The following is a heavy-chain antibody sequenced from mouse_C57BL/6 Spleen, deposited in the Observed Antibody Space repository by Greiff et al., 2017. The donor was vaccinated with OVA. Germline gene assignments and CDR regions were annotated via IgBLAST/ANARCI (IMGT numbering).Heavy chain of an antibody. D-gene: IGHD2-3*01. CDR1: GYSFTSYY. V-gene: IGHV1-66*01. CDR2: IYPGSGNT. CDR3: ARNDDGYFFAY. J-gene: IGHJ3*01. Sequence: QVQLQQSGPELVKPGASVKISCKASGYSFTSYYIHWVKQRPGQGLEWIGWIYPGSGNTKYNEKFKGKATLTADTSSSTAYMQLSSLTSEDSAVDYCARNDDGYFFAYWGQGTLVTVSA.